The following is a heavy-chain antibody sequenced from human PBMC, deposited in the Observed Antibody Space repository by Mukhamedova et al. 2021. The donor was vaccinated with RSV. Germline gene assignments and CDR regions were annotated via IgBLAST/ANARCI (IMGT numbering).Heavy chain of an antibody. D-gene: IGHD1-14*01. Sequence: YNPSLKSRVTISVDTSKNQFSLKLSSLTAPATAVYYCGRDRTAKKDAFDIWGQGTMVTVSS. V-gene: IGHV4-39*07. J-gene: IGHJ3*02. CDR3: GRDRTAKKDAFDI.